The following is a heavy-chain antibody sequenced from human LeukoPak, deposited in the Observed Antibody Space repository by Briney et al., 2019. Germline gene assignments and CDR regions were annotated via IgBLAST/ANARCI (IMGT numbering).Heavy chain of an antibody. V-gene: IGHV3-23*01. J-gene: IGHJ5*02. CDR3: ARDFSDYVWRSYHPNWFDP. CDR1: GFTFSSYA. D-gene: IGHD3-16*02. Sequence: GGSLRLSCVASGFTFSSYAMSWVRQAPGKGLEWVSAISGSGGSTYYADSVKGRFTISRDNSKNTLYLQMNSLRAEDTAVYYCARDFSDYVWRSYHPNWFDPWGQGTLVTVSS. CDR2: ISGSGGST.